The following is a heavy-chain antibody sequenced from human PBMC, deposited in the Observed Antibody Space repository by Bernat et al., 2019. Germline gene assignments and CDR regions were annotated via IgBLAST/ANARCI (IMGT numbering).Heavy chain of an antibody. J-gene: IGHJ4*02. D-gene: IGHD2-15*01. V-gene: IGHV3-72*01. CDR2: IRNKPNSYTT. Sequence: EVQLVESGGGLVQPGGSLRLYCAASGSTFSDHYMDWVRQAPGKGLEWISRIRNKPNSYTTEYAASVKGRFTISRDDSKNSLYLQMNSLKTEDTAVYYCVRDAGYCSGGSCYNLFDSWGQGTLVTVSS. CDR1: GSTFSDHY. CDR3: VRDAGYCSGGSCYNLFDS.